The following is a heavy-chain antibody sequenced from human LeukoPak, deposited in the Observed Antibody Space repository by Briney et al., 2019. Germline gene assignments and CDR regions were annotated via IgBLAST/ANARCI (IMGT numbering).Heavy chain of an antibody. D-gene: IGHD3-10*01. CDR2: IIPILGIA. V-gene: IGHV1-69*04. CDR1: GYTFTGYY. Sequence: SVKVSCKASGYTFTGYYMHWVRQAPGQGLEWMGRIIPILGIANYAQKFQGRVTITADKSTSTAYMELSSLRSEDTAVYYCARDPVWFGLYDPNLPDYYGMDVWGQGTTVTVSS. CDR3: ARDPVWFGLYDPNLPDYYGMDV. J-gene: IGHJ6*02.